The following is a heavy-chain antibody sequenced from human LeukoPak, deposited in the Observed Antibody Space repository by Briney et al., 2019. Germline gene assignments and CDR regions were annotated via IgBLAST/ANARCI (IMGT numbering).Heavy chain of an antibody. CDR3: ARVLPYDSSGYYYGARWFDP. CDR2: IYYSGST. V-gene: IGHV4-59*01. D-gene: IGHD3-22*01. Sequence: PSETLSLTCTVSGGILSSYYWSWIRRPPGKGLEGIGYIYYSGSTNYNHSLKRRVTISVDTSKNQFSLKLSSVSAADTAVYYCARVLPYDSSGYYYGARWFDPWGQGTLVTVSS. CDR1: GGILSSYY. J-gene: IGHJ5*02.